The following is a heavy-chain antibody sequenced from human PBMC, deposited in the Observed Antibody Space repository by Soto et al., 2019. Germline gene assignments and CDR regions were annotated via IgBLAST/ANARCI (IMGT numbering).Heavy chain of an antibody. Sequence: ASVKVSCKASGYTFTSYGISWVRQAPGQGLEWMGWISAYNGNTNYAQKLQGRVTMTTDTSTSTAYMELRSLRSDDTAVYYCARDYGLDPYYYYYMDVWGKGTTVTVSS. CDR3: ARDYGLDPYYYYYMDV. CDR2: ISAYNGNT. D-gene: IGHD3-3*01. CDR1: GYTFTSYG. J-gene: IGHJ6*03. V-gene: IGHV1-18*01.